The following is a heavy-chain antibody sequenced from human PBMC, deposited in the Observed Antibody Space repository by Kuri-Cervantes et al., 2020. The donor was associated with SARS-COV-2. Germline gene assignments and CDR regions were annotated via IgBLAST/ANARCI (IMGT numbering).Heavy chain of an antibody. J-gene: IGHJ3*02. CDR3: ARDRRGATRPDAFGI. D-gene: IGHD3-10*01. V-gene: IGHV1-69*13. CDR1: GGTFSSYA. CDR2: IIPIFGTA. Sequence: SVKVSCKASGGTFSSYAISWVRQAPGQGLEWMGGIIPIFGTANYAQKFQGRVTITADESTSTAYMELSSLRSEDTAVYYCARDRRGATRPDAFGIWGQGTMVTVSS.